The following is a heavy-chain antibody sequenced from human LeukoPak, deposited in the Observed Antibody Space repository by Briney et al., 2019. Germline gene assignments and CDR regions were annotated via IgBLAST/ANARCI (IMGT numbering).Heavy chain of an antibody. Sequence: PVRSLRLSCAASGFTFCTYGMQWGRQAPGKGLEWVAVILVDGSDPRYANSVRGRFTVSRDNSKNTLSLQMSSLRADDTAVYYCARDSITGDNSLDYWGRGTLVTVSS. CDR3: ARDSITGDNSLDY. CDR1: GFTFCTYG. D-gene: IGHD7-27*01. V-gene: IGHV3-33*05. J-gene: IGHJ4*02. CDR2: ILVDGSDP.